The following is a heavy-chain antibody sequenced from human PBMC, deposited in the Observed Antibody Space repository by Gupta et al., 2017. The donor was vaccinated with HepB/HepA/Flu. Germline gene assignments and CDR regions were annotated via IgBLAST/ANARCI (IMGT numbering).Heavy chain of an antibody. CDR2: INHSGST. CDR3: ARRAGSDYVWGSYPYYYYYYGMDV. D-gene: IGHD3-16*02. V-gene: IGHV4-34*01. CDR1: GGSFSGYY. Sequence: QVQLQQWGAGLLKPSETLSLTCAVYGGSFSGYYWSWIRQPPGKGLEWIGEINHSGSTNYNPSLKSRVTISVETSKNQFSLKLSSVTAADTAVYYCARRAGSDYVWGSYPYYYYYYGMDVWGQGTTVTVSS. J-gene: IGHJ6*02.